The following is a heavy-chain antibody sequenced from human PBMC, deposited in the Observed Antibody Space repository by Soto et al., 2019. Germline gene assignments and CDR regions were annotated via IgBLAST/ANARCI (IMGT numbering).Heavy chain of an antibody. J-gene: IGHJ5*02. D-gene: IGHD4-4*01. CDR3: ARSKGWFDP. CDR1: AGSISSGDYY. CDR2: IYYSGST. V-gene: IGHV4-30-4*08. Sequence: KTSETRSLTCTVSAGSISSGDYYWSWIRQPPGKGLEWIGYIYYSGSTYYNPAIKSRVTISVDTSKSQFSLKLLYVTAGDTAVSYCARSKGWFDPRSQGTLVSV.